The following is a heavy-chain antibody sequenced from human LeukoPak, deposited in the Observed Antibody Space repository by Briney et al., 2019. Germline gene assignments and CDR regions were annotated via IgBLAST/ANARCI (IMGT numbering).Heavy chain of an antibody. CDR1: GFTVSSNY. CDR2: IYSGGST. J-gene: IGHJ4*02. V-gene: IGHV3-66*02. D-gene: IGHD3-22*01. Sequence: PGGSLRLSCAASGFTVSSNYMSWVRQAPGKGLEWVSVIYSGGSTYYADSVKGRFTISRDNSKNTLYLQMNSLRAEDTAVYYCARAHYYDSSGYPYYLDYWGQGTMVTVSS. CDR3: ARAHYYDSSGYPYYLDY.